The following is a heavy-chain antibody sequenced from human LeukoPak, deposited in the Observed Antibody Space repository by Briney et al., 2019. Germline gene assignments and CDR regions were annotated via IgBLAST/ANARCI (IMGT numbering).Heavy chain of an antibody. CDR3: ARLRFLEWLLLSY. Sequence: PSETLSLTCTVSGGSITNTNYYWAWIRQPPGEGLEWIGSVYHSGITYYTPSLKSRVSISVDTSKNQFSLKVTSVTAADTAVYYCARLRFLEWLLLSYWGQGTLVTVSS. CDR1: GGSITNTNYY. D-gene: IGHD3-3*01. CDR2: VYHSGIT. V-gene: IGHV4-39*07. J-gene: IGHJ4*02.